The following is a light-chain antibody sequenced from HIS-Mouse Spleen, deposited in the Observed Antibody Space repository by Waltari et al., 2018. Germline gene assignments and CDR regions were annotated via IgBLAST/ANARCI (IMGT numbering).Light chain of an antibody. CDR3: QQYYSYPLT. V-gene: IGKV1-8*01. Sequence: AIRMTQSPSSLSASTGDRVTITCRASKGISSYLAWYQQKPGKAPKRLIYAASTLQSGVPSRFSGSGSGTDFTLTISCLQSEDFATYYCQQYYSYPLTFGGGTKVEIK. J-gene: IGKJ4*01. CDR1: KGISSY. CDR2: AAS.